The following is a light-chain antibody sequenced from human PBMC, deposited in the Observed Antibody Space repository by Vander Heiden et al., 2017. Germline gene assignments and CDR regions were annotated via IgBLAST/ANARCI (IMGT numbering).Light chain of an antibody. J-gene: IGLJ3*02. V-gene: IGLV1-51*01. CDR1: SPNIGYNS. Sequence: QSAFTQPPSVSAAPGPKVPISCPGGSPNIGYNSVSWYRQLPGTAPKFLVYDNNKRPSGIPDRFSGSKSGTSATLDITGLQTGDEAGYYCGAWDSSLSVVLFGRGTKLTVL. CDR3: GAWDSSLSVVL. CDR2: DNN.